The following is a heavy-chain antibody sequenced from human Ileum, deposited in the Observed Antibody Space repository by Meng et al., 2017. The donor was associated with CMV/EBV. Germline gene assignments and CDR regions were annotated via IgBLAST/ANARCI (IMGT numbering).Heavy chain of an antibody. V-gene: IGHV4-30-4*08. CDR3: VRQVVAASFDY. J-gene: IGHJ4*02. D-gene: IGHD2-15*01. CDR2: IYYSGSP. CDR1: GGFISSGNYY. Sequence: QVQLQESGPGLVQPSPTLSLTCTVSGGFISSGNYYWSWIRQPPGRGLEWIGYIYYSGSPYYKPSLKSRVTISLDTSKNQFSLNLRSVTATDSAVYYCVRQVVAASFDYWGQGALVTVSS.